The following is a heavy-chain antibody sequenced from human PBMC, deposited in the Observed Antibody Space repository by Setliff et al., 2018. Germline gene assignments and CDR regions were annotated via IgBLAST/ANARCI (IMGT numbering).Heavy chain of an antibody. J-gene: IGHJ4*02. Sequence: LRLSCAASGFTFSTFNMNWVRQAPGKGLEWVSSITSGGTHVYYADSLKGRFTISRDNAKNSLYLQINSLRAEDTALYYCARVGVGSAAGAFEYWGQGILVTVSS. CDR3: ARVGVGSAAGAFEY. CDR1: GFTFSTFN. CDR2: ITSGGTHV. D-gene: IGHD6-13*01. V-gene: IGHV3-21*01.